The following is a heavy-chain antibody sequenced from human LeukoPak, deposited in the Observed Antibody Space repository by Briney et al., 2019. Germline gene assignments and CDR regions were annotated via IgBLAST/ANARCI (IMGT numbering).Heavy chain of an antibody. J-gene: IGHJ4*02. CDR3: ARGDSYGYTSGFDY. CDR2: INPDSGGT. D-gene: IGHD5-18*01. Sequence: GASVKVSCKASGYTFTGYYIHWVRQAPGQGLEWMGWINPDSGGTNFPQKFQGRVTMTRDTSISTAHMELSRLRPDDTAVYHCARGDSYGYTSGFDYWGQGTLVTVSS. CDR1: GYTFTGYY. V-gene: IGHV1-2*02.